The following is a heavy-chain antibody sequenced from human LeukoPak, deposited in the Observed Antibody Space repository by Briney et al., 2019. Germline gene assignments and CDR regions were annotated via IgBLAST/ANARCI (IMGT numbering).Heavy chain of an antibody. CDR1: GGSISSGGYY. CDR3: ASSSQPKDGHFDY. CDR2: IYYSGST. J-gene: IGHJ4*02. Sequence: PSETLSLTCTVSGGSISSGGYYWSWIRQPPGKGLEWIGYIYYSGSTNYNPSLKSRVTISVDTSKNQFSLKLSSVTAADTAAYYCASSSQPKDGHFDYWGQGTLVTVSS. V-gene: IGHV4-61*08.